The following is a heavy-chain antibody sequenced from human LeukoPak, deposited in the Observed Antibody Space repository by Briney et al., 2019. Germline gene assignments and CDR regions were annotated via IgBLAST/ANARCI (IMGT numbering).Heavy chain of an antibody. Sequence: PSQTLSLTCTVSGGSIASDEYSRSCIRHSPGKCLEWIGYMSYNGSAYYNPSLKSRVTISVDTSKNQFSLKLSSVTAADTAMYYCARIGQFLFDYWDQGTLVTVSS. CDR3: ARIGQFLFDY. D-gene: IGHD2/OR15-2a*01. J-gene: IGHJ4*02. CDR2: MSYNGSA. CDR1: GGSIASDEYS. V-gene: IGHV4-30-4*01.